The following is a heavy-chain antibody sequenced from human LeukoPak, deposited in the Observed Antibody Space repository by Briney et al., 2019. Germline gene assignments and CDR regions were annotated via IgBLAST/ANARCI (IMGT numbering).Heavy chain of an antibody. Sequence: SVTVSCKCSGGTFSSYAISWVRQAPGQGLEWMGRIIPNLGIANYAQKFQGRVTITADKSTSTAYMELSSLRSEDTAVYYCARVNIVVAPAAHPLDYWGQGTLVTVSS. CDR2: IIPNLGIA. J-gene: IGHJ4*02. D-gene: IGHD2-2*01. CDR3: ARVNIVVAPAAHPLDY. CDR1: GGTFSSYA. V-gene: IGHV1-69*04.